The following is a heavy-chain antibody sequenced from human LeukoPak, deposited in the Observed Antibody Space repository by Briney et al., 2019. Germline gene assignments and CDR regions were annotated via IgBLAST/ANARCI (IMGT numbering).Heavy chain of an antibody. D-gene: IGHD5-18*01. CDR1: GYTFTGYY. CDR3: ARGGYSYGYPDY. Sequence: ASVKVSREASGYTFTGYYMHWVRQAPGQGLEWMGWSNPNSGGTNYAQKFQGRVTMTRDTSISTAYMELSRLRSDDTAVYYCARGGYSYGYPDYWGQETLVTVSS. V-gene: IGHV1-2*02. J-gene: IGHJ4*02. CDR2: SNPNSGGT.